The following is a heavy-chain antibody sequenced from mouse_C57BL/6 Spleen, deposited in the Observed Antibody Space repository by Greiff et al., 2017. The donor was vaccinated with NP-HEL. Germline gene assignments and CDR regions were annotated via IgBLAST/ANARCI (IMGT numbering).Heavy chain of an antibody. CDR1: GYTFTSYW. D-gene: IGHD1-1*01. CDR3: TRTYYYDSYYFDY. J-gene: IGHJ2*01. CDR2: IYPGNSDT. V-gene: IGHV1-5*01. Sequence: VQLQQSGTVLARPGASVKMSCKTSGYTFTSYWMHWVKQRPGQGLEWIGAIYPGNSDTSYNQKFKGKAKLTAVTSASTAYMELSSLTNEDSAVYYCTRTYYYDSYYFDYWGQGTTLTVSS.